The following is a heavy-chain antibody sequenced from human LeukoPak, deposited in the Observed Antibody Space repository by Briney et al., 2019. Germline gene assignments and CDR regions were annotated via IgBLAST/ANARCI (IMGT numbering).Heavy chain of an antibody. V-gene: IGHV3-21*01. Sequence: GGSLRLSFPASGFTYSSYSRNGFGQARGKGLEGVSSISSSSSYIYYADSVKGRFTISRDNAKNSLYLQMNSLGAEDTAVYYCAREGYDSSTTFDYWGQGTLVTVSS. J-gene: IGHJ4*02. CDR3: AREGYDSSTTFDY. D-gene: IGHD3-22*01. CDR2: ISSSSSYI. CDR1: GFTYSSYS.